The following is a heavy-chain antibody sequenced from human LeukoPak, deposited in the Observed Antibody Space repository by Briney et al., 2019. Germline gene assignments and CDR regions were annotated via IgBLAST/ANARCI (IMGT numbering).Heavy chain of an antibody. CDR2: IYHSGST. D-gene: IGHD1-1*01. J-gene: IGHJ3*02. Sequence: SETLSLTCTASGYSISSGYYWGWIRQPPGKGLEWIGSIYHSGSTYYNPSLKSRVTISVDTSKNQFSLKLSSVTAADTAVYYCARDSGDAFDIWGQGTMVTVSS. V-gene: IGHV4-38-2*02. CDR1: GYSISSGYY. CDR3: ARDSGDAFDI.